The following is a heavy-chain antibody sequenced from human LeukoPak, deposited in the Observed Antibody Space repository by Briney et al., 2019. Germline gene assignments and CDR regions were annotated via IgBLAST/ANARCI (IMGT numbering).Heavy chain of an antibody. CDR2: ISSSSSYI. J-gene: IGHJ4*02. Sequence: PGGSLRLSCAASGFTFSSYSMNWVRQAPGKGLERVSSISSSSSYIYYADSVKGRFTISRDNAKNSLYLQMNSLRAEDTAVYYCARDPAGYSYGYRKDFDYWGQGTLVTVSS. V-gene: IGHV3-21*01. CDR3: ARDPAGYSYGYRKDFDY. CDR1: GFTFSSYS. D-gene: IGHD5-18*01.